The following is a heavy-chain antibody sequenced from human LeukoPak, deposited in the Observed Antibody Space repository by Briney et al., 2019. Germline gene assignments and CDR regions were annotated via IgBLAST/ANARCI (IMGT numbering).Heavy chain of an antibody. J-gene: IGHJ4*02. Sequence: PSQTLSLTCTVSGGSISSGGYYWSWIRQHPGKGLEWIGHIYYSGSTYYNPSLKSRVTISVDTSKNQFSLKLSSVTAADTAVYYCAREARQSYDSSGYWGDEFDYWGQGTLVTVSS. CDR2: IYYSGST. V-gene: IGHV4-31*03. D-gene: IGHD3-22*01. CDR1: GGSISSGGYY. CDR3: AREARQSYDSSGYWGDEFDY.